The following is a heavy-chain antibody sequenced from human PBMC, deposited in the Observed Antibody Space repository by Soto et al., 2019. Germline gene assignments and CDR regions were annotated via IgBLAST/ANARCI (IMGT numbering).Heavy chain of an antibody. D-gene: IGHD5-12*01. V-gene: IGHV3-33*01. J-gene: IGHJ4*02. CDR1: GFNFGNFG. CDR2: ISNDENIK. CDR3: ARGLRGVLDY. Sequence: GGSLRLSCVASGFNFGNFGMHWVRQAPGKGLEWLTVISNDENIKQDSVRGRFAIARDNSKNTLYLHLTSLRAEDTAIYYCARGLRGVLDYWGQGTLVTVYS.